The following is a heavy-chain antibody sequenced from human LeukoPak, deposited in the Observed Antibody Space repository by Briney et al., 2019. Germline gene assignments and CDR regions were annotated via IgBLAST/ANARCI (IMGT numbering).Heavy chain of an antibody. J-gene: IGHJ6*02. Sequence: GGSLRLSCTASGFTFGDYAMSWVRQAPGKGLEWVGLIRSKAYGETTEYAASVKGRFTILRDDSKSIAFLQMDSLKTEDTALYSCTRVRADFWSGTYYYCYGMDVWGQGTTVTVSS. D-gene: IGHD3-3*01. V-gene: IGHV3-49*04. CDR1: GFTFGDYA. CDR2: IRSKAYGETT. CDR3: TRVRADFWSGTYYYCYGMDV.